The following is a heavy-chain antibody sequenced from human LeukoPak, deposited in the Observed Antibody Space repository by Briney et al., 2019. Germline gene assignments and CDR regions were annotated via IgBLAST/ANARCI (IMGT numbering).Heavy chain of an antibody. J-gene: IGHJ4*02. V-gene: IGHV1-46*01. CDR1: GYTFTNNY. CDR3: ARAVGIVVVVVATLDY. D-gene: IGHD2-15*01. Sequence: ASVKVSCEASGYTFTNNYMHWVRQAPGQGLEWMGIINPSGGSTNYAQKFQGRVTMTRDTSTSTVYMELSSLRSEDTAVYYCARAVGIVVVVVATLDYWGQGTLVTVSS. CDR2: INPSGGST.